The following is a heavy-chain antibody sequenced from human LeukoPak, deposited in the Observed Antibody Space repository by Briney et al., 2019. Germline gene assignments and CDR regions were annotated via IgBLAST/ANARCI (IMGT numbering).Heavy chain of an antibody. CDR3: ARGSGWCDY. V-gene: IGHV3-7*05. D-gene: IGHD6-19*01. Sequence: GGSLRLSCAASGFTFSDYWMTWVRQAPGKGLEWVAAIKFDGSDRYYVDSVKGRFAISRDNAKNSLSLQMDSLRDEDTAVYYCARGSGWCDYWGQGTLVAVSS. J-gene: IGHJ4*02. CDR2: IKFDGSDR. CDR1: GFTFSDYW.